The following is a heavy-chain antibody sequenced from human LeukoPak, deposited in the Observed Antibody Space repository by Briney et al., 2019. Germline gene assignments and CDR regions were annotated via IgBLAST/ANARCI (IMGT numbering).Heavy chain of an antibody. Sequence: ASVKVSCKASGYTFTSYDINWVRQATGQGLEWMGWINPNSGNTGYAQKFQGRVTMTRNTSISTAYMELSSLRSEDTAVYYCARGSGVSYYYGSGSSDFDYWGQGTLVTVSS. CDR2: INPNSGNT. D-gene: IGHD3-10*01. J-gene: IGHJ4*02. CDR1: GYTFTSYD. V-gene: IGHV1-8*01. CDR3: ARGSGVSYYYGSGSSDFDY.